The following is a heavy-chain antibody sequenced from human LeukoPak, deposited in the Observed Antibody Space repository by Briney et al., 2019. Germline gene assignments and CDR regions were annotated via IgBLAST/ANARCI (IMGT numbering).Heavy chain of an antibody. CDR3: ARGRKQWRGGNYFDS. Sequence: ASVKVSCKASGYTFTDYALHWVRQAPGQSLEWMGWITTGRGETRYSQEFQRRITFTRDTSASTVYMDLSDLRSEDTAVYYCARGRKQWRGGNYFDSWGQGTLVAVSS. CDR2: ITTGRGET. D-gene: IGHD6-19*01. V-gene: IGHV1-3*03. CDR1: GYTFTDYA. J-gene: IGHJ4*02.